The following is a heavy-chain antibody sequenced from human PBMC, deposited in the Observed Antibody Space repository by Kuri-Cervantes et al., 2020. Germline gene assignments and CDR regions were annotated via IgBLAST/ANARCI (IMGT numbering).Heavy chain of an antibody. V-gene: IGHV3-73*01. J-gene: IGHJ4*02. D-gene: IGHD4-17*01. Sequence: GESLKISCAASGFTFSGSAMHWVRQASGKGLEWVGRIRSKANSYATAYAASVKGRFTISRDDSKNTAYLQMSSLKTEDSAIYYCVRLNGDYEITVVDSWGRGTLVTVSS. CDR1: GFTFSGSA. CDR3: VRLNGDYEITVVDS. CDR2: IRSKANSYAT.